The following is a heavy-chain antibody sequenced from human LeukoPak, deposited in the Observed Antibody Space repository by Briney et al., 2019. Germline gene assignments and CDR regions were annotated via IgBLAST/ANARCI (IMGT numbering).Heavy chain of an antibody. CDR3: AKKGPSGYSPGAQNDY. Sequence: GGSLRLSCAASGFTFSSYAMSWVRQAPGKGLEWVSAISGSGGSTYYADSVKGRFTISRDNSKNTLYLQMNSLRAEVTAVYYCAKKGPSGYSPGAQNDYWGQGTLVTVSS. D-gene: IGHD3-22*01. CDR1: GFTFSSYA. J-gene: IGHJ4*02. V-gene: IGHV3-23*01. CDR2: ISGSGGST.